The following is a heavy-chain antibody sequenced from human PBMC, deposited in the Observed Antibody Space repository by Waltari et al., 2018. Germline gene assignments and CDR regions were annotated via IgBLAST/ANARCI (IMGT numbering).Heavy chain of an antibody. CDR3: ARVATKTYSSPVPGRPYYYGMDV. CDR2: ISRDGSST. J-gene: IGHJ6*02. Sequence: EEQLVESGGGLAQPGESLRLSCAASGFTFSRYWMVWVRQARGKGLVWVSRISRDGSSTNYADSVKGRFTISRDNAKNTLYVQMNRLRAEDTAVYYCARVATKTYSSPVPGRPYYYGMDVWGQGTTVTVSS. V-gene: IGHV3-74*01. D-gene: IGHD6-19*01. CDR1: GFTFSRYW.